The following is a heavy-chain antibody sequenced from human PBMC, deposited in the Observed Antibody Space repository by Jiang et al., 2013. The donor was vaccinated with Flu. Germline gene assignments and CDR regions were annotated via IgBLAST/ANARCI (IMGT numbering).Heavy chain of an antibody. CDR2: IYTSGST. D-gene: IGHD6-19*01. CDR1: GGSISSGSYY. CDR3: ARDHRWLPQREYYYYYGMDV. Sequence: GSGLVKPSQTLSLTCTVSGGSISSGSYYWSWIRQPAGKGLEWIGRIYTSGSTNYNPSLKSRVTISVDTSKNQFSLKLSSVTAADTAVYYCARDHRWLPQREYYYYYGMDVWGQGTTVTVSS. J-gene: IGHJ6*02. V-gene: IGHV4-61*02.